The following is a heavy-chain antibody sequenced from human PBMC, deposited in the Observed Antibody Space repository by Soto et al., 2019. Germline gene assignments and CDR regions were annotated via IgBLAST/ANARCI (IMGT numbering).Heavy chain of an antibody. CDR2: ISSSGSTI. J-gene: IGHJ6*02. Sequence: PRGSLSLYCAAYGFTFSSYDMNWVRPAQGKGLEGVSYISSSGSTIYYADSVKGRFTISRDNAKNSMYLQMNSLRAEDTAVYYCAREAYNWKYGGAPRGMDVWGQGTTVTVSS. CDR1: GFTFSSYD. CDR3: AREAYNWKYGGAPRGMDV. V-gene: IGHV3-48*03. D-gene: IGHD1-7*01.